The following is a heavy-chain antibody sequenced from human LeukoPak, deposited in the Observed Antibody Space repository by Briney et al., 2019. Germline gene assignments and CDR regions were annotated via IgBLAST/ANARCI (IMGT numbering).Heavy chain of an antibody. CDR1: GYTFTSYG. CDR2: ISAYNGNT. Sequence: ASVKVSCKASGYTFTSYGISWVRQAPGQGLEWMGWISAYNGNTNYAQKLQGRVTMTTDTSTSTAYMELRSLRSDDTAVYYCARDLESSSWYRGLKTALDYWGQGTLVTVSS. V-gene: IGHV1-18*01. J-gene: IGHJ4*02. D-gene: IGHD6-13*01. CDR3: ARDLESSSWYRGLKTALDY.